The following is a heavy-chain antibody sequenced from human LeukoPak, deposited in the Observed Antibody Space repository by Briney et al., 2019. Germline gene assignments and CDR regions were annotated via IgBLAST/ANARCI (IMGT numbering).Heavy chain of an antibody. CDR2: ISYDGSNK. V-gene: IGHV3-30*18. CDR3: AKNELLWFGEFDAFDI. J-gene: IGHJ3*02. Sequence: GRSLRLSCAASGFTFSSYGMHWVRQAPGKGVDWVAVISYDGSNKYFVDSVKGRFTISRDNSKNMLYLQTNSLRAEDTAVYYCAKNELLWFGEFDAFDIWGQGTMVTVSS. D-gene: IGHD3-10*01. CDR1: GFTFSSYG.